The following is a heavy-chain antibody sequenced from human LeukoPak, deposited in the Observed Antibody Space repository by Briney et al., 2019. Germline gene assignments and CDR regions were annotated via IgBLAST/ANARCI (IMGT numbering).Heavy chain of an antibody. CDR2: IYCSGST. V-gene: IGHV4-59*01. D-gene: IGHD2-15*01. Sequence: SETLSLTCTVSGGSISSYYWSWIRQPPGKGLEWIGYIYCSGSTNYNPSLKSRVTLSVDTSKNQFSLKLSSVTAADTAVYYCARSGYCSGGSCSKDYWGQGTLVTVSS. CDR1: GGSISSYY. CDR3: ARSGYCSGGSCSKDY. J-gene: IGHJ4*02.